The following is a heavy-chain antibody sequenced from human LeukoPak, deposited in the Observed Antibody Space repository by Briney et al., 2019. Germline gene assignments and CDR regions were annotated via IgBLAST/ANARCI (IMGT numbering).Heavy chain of an antibody. Sequence: PSETLSLTCTVSGYSISSGYYWGWIRQPPGKGLEWIGSIYHSGSTYYNPSLKSRVTISVDTSKNQFSLKLSSVTAADTAVYYCAREHSSSWYDNRWFDPWGQGTLVTVSS. V-gene: IGHV4-38-2*02. CDR1: GYSISSGYY. D-gene: IGHD6-13*01. J-gene: IGHJ5*02. CDR2: IYHSGST. CDR3: AREHSSSWYDNRWFDP.